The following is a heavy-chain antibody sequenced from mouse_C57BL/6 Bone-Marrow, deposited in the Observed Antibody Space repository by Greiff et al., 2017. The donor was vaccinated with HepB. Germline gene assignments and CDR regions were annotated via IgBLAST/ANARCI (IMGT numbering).Heavy chain of an antibody. Sequence: EVNLVESGGGLVKPGGSLKLSCAASGFTFSDYGMHWVRQAPEKGLEWVAYISSGSSTIYYADTVKGRFTISRDNAKNTLFLQMTSLRSEDTAMYYCARNYDYAMDYWGQGTSVTVSS. CDR2: ISSGSSTI. J-gene: IGHJ4*01. V-gene: IGHV5-17*01. CDR3: ARNYDYAMDY. D-gene: IGHD1-1*01. CDR1: GFTFSDYG.